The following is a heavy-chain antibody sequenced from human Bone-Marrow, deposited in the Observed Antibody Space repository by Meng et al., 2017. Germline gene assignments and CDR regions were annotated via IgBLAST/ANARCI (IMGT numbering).Heavy chain of an antibody. Sequence: ASVKVSCKASGYTFTGYYMHWVRQAPGQGLEWMGWINPNSGGTNYAQKFQGRVTMTRDTSISTAYMELSRLRSDDTGVYYCARVLRGYGSGRHNVWWFDPWGQGTLVTVSS. CDR2: INPNSGGT. D-gene: IGHD3-10*01. CDR3: ARVLRGYGSGRHNVWWFDP. J-gene: IGHJ5*02. V-gene: IGHV1-2*02. CDR1: GYTFTGYY.